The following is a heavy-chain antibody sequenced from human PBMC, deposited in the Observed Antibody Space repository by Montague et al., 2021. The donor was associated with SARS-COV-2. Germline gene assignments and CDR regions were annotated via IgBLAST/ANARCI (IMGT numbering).Heavy chain of an antibody. CDR2: IYDSGST. CDR1: GGSISSNNYY. Sequence: SETLSLTCTVSGGSISSNNYYWDWIRQPPGKGLEWIGSIYDSGSTYYNPSLKGRVTISVDTSKNHFSLKLSSVTAADTAVYYCARRGRKLLPVATTIGGFDIWGQGTMVTVSS. J-gene: IGHJ3*02. D-gene: IGHD5-12*01. V-gene: IGHV4-39*02. CDR3: ARRGRKLLPVATTIGGFDI.